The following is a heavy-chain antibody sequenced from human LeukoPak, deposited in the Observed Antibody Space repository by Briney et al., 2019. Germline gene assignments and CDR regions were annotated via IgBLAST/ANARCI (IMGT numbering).Heavy chain of an antibody. D-gene: IGHD4-17*01. Sequence: ASVKVSCKASGYTFTSYDINGVRQATGQGLEWMGWMNPNSGNTGYAQKFQGRVTMTRNTSISTAYMELSSLRSEDTAVYYCARFGDYRKAPTDYWGQGTLVTVSS. J-gene: IGHJ4*02. CDR3: ARFGDYRKAPTDY. V-gene: IGHV1-8*01. CDR2: MNPNSGNT. CDR1: GYTFTSYD.